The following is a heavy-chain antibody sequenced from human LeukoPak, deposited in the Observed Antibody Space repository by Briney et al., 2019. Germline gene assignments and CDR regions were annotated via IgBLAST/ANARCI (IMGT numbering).Heavy chain of an antibody. CDR3: AKDGAWLRFDD. Sequence: GGSLRLSCAASGFTFSTYSMNWVRQAPGKGLEWVSGISPGGGPTYYADSVRGRFTISRDDSKNTLYLQMKNLRAEDTAVYYCAKDGAWLRFDDWGQGILVTVSS. CDR1: GFTFSTYS. J-gene: IGHJ4*02. D-gene: IGHD5-12*01. V-gene: IGHV3-23*01. CDR2: ISPGGGPT.